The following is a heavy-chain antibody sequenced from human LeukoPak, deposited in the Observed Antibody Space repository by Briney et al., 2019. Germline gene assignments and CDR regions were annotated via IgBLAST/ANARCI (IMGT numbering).Heavy chain of an antibody. Sequence: ASVKVSCKVSGYTLTELSMHWVRQAPGKGLEWMGGFDPEDGETIYAQKFQGRVTMTEDTSTDTAYMELSSLRSEDTAVYYCARASRAARHDAFDIWGQGTMVTVSS. V-gene: IGHV1-24*01. CDR3: ARASRAARHDAFDI. D-gene: IGHD6-6*01. CDR1: GYTLTELS. J-gene: IGHJ3*02. CDR2: FDPEDGET.